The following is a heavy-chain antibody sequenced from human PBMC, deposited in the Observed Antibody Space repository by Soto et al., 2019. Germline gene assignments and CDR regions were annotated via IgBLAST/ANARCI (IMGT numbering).Heavy chain of an antibody. J-gene: IGHJ6*03. Sequence: GASVKVSCKASGYTFSSYDINWVRQATGQGLEWMGWMNPKSGNTGYVQKFQDRVTMTRDTSINTAYMELSGLRSEDTAVYYCARDASMDVWGKGTTVTVSS. V-gene: IGHV1-8*01. CDR1: GYTFSSYD. CDR3: ARDASMDV. CDR2: MNPKSGNT.